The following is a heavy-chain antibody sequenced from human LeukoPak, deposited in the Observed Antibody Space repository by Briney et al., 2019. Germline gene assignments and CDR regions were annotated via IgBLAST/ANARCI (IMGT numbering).Heavy chain of an antibody. J-gene: IGHJ4*02. Sequence: SETLSLTCTVSGGSMSSYYWSWIRQPPGKGLEWIGYTYYSGNTNYNPSLKSRVTISVDTSKNQFSLKVSSVTAADTAVYYCVRVFHDSSGYPLDYWGQGTLVTVSS. D-gene: IGHD3-22*01. CDR3: VRVFHDSSGYPLDY. CDR2: TYYSGNT. V-gene: IGHV4-59*01. CDR1: GGSMSSYY.